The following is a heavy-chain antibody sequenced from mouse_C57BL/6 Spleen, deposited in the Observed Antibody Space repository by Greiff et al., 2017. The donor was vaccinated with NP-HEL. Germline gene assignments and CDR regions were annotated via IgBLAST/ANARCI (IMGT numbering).Heavy chain of an antibody. D-gene: IGHD2-5*01. V-gene: IGHV1-54*01. CDR2: INPGSGGT. CDR3: ARSSYSNYGDFDY. Sequence: QVQLQQSGAELVRPGTSVKVSCKASGYAFTNYLIEWVKQRPGQGLEWIGVINPGSGGTNYNEKFKGKATLTADTSSSTAYMQLSSLTSEDSAVYFCARSSYSNYGDFDYWGQGTTLTVSS. J-gene: IGHJ2*01. CDR1: GYAFTNYL.